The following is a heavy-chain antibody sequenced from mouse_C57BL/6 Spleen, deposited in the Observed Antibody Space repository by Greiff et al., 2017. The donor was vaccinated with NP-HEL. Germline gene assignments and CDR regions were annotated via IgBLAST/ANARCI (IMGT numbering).Heavy chain of an antibody. CDR2: IYPGDGDT. CDR3: AREPAYYSNYSSFAY. V-gene: IGHV1-82*01. Sequence: VQLQQSGPELVKPGASVKISCKASGYAFSSSWMNWVKQRPGKGLEWIGRIYPGDGDTNYNGKFKGKATLTADKSSSTAYMQLSSLTSEDSAVYFCAREPAYYSNYSSFAYWGQGTRVTVSA. CDR1: GYAFSSSW. J-gene: IGHJ3*01. D-gene: IGHD2-5*01.